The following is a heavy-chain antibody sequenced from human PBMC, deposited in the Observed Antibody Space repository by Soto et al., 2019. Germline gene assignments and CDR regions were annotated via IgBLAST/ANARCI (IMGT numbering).Heavy chain of an antibody. Sequence: SETLSLTCTVSGGSISSSNYYWGWIRQPPGKGLEWIGSIHYSGSTYYNPSLKSRVIISVDTSTNHFSLRLSAVTAADSAVYYCATRPAVYDSGNSDSWGQGTLVTVSS. CDR2: IHYSGST. D-gene: IGHD3-10*01. CDR3: ATRPAVYDSGNSDS. CDR1: GGSISSSNYY. J-gene: IGHJ4*02. V-gene: IGHV4-39*02.